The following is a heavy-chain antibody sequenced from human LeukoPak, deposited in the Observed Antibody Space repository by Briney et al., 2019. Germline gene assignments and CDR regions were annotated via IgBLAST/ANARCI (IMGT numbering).Heavy chain of an antibody. CDR3: ARMGIFGVVRDYFDY. D-gene: IGHD3-3*01. CDR1: GFTVSSNY. J-gene: IGHJ4*02. CDR2: IYSGGST. Sequence: TGGSLRLSCAASGFTVSSNYMSWVRQAPGKGPEWVSVIYSGGSTYYADSVKGRFTISRDNSKNTLYLQMNSLRAEDTAVYYCARMGIFGVVRDYFDYWGQGTLVTVSS. V-gene: IGHV3-53*01.